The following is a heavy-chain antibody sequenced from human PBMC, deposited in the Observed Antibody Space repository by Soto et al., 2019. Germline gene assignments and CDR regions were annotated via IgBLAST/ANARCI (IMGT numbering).Heavy chain of an antibody. D-gene: IGHD6-19*01. J-gene: IGHJ4*02. CDR1: GGSISSYY. CDR2: IYYSGST. CDR3: ASWYSSGWYMDY. V-gene: IGHV4-59*01. Sequence: SETLSLTCTVSGGSISSYYWSWIRQPPGKGLEWIGYIYYSGSTNYNPSLKSRVTISVDTSKNQFSLKLSSVTAADTAVYYRASWYSSGWYMDYWGQGTLVTVSS.